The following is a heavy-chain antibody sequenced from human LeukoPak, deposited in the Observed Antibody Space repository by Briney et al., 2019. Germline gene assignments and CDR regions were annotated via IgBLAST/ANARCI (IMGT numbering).Heavy chain of an antibody. D-gene: IGHD2-15*01. V-gene: IGHV3-15*01. CDR3: ATWRYCSGRSCYSGWLDP. Sequence: GGSLRLSCAASGFTFNSAWMSWVRQAPGKGLEWVGRIKNKADGGTTDYAAPVKDRFTISRDDSKSTLYLQMNSLKAEDTAVYYCATWRYCSGRSCYSGWLDPWGQGTLVSVSS. CDR1: GFTFNSAW. CDR2: IKNKADGGTT. J-gene: IGHJ5*02.